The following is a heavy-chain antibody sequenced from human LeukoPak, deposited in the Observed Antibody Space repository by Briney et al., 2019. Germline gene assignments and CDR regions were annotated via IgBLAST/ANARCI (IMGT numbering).Heavy chain of an antibody. J-gene: IGHJ4*02. D-gene: IGHD5-18*01. Sequence: SETLSLTCTASGASISTFNYYWGWIRQPPGKGLEWIGTIYYSGNTYYNPSLKSRVTISVDTSKNQLSLKLNSVTAADTAVYYCARHFGYTYGYILYWGQGTLVTVSS. CDR2: IYYSGNT. V-gene: IGHV4-39*01. CDR1: GASISTFNYY. CDR3: ARHFGYTYGYILY.